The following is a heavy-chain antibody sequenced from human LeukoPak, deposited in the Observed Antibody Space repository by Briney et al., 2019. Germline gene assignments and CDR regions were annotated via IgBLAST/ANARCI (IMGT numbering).Heavy chain of an antibody. CDR1: GFTFSSYW. CDR3: ARESGYCSSTSRYRWFDP. Sequence: GGSLRLSCAASGFTFSSYWMSWVRQAPGKGLEWVANIKQDGSEKYYVDSVKGRFTISRGNAKNSLYLQMNSLRAEDTAVYYCARESGYCSSTSRYRWFDPWGQGTLVTVSS. CDR2: IKQDGSEK. V-gene: IGHV3-7*01. D-gene: IGHD2-2*03. J-gene: IGHJ5*02.